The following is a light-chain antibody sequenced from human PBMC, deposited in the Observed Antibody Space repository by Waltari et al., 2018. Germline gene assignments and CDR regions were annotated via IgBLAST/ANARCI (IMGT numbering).Light chain of an antibody. Sequence: YVVTQPPSVSVTPGHTATLPCGGENLSTKSLNWYQQKPGQAPFLVMFYDYGRPPGIPERFSGSNSGNTATLTINWVEAGDEADYHCQVWDDFIDSGVFGGGTRLSVL. V-gene: IGLV3-21*04. CDR1: NLSTKS. CDR3: QVWDDFIDSGV. J-gene: IGLJ3*02. CDR2: YDY.